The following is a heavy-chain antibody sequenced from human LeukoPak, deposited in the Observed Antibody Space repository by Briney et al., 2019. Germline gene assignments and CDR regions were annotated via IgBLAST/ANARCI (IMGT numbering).Heavy chain of an antibody. Sequence: SETLSLTCTVSGGSISSYYWSWIRRPPGKGLEWIGYIYYSGSTNYNPSLKSRISISVDTSKNQFSLKLSSVTAADTAVYYCARTTEGGYTYNYFYYYYMDVWGKGTTVTISS. J-gene: IGHJ6*03. V-gene: IGHV4-59*01. CDR3: ARTTEGGYTYNYFYYYYMDV. D-gene: IGHD5-18*01. CDR1: GGSISSYY. CDR2: IYYSGST.